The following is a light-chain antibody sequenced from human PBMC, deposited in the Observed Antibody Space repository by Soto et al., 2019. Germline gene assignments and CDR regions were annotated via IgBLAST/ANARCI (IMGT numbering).Light chain of an antibody. J-gene: IGLJ3*02. Sequence: QSALTQPPSASGSPGQSVTIACTGTSSDVGGYNYVSWYQQHPGKAPRLMIFEVSKRSSGVPDRFSGSKSANTASLTVSGLHAEDEADYYFSSYAGSNNLLFGGGTKLTVL. V-gene: IGLV2-8*01. CDR1: SSDVGGYNY. CDR3: SSYAGSNNLL. CDR2: EVS.